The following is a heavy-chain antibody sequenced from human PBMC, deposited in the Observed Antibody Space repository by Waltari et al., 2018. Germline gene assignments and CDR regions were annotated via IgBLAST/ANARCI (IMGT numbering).Heavy chain of an antibody. V-gene: IGHV1-24*01. CDR1: GYTLTELS. CDR2: FDTEDGET. Sequence: QVQLVQSGAEVKKPGASVKVSCKVSGYTLTELSMHWVRRETGRGLEGMVGFDTEDGETIYAQKFEERVTMTADTSTDTAYMELSSLRSEDTAVYYCATDYYDSSGYSHYWGQGTLVTVSS. CDR3: ATDYYDSSGYSHY. D-gene: IGHD3-22*01. J-gene: IGHJ4*02.